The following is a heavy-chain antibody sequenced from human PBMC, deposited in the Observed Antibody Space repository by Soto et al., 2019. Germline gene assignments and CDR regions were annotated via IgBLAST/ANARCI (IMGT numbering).Heavy chain of an antibody. J-gene: IGHJ2*01. CDR1: GFTFDDYA. CDR2: ITWNSGSI. D-gene: IGHD1-26*01. V-gene: IGHV3-9*01. CDR3: AKDVESGSYLYFDL. Sequence: EVQLVESGGGLVQPGRSLRLSCAASGFTFDDYAMHWVRQAPGKGLEWVSGITWNSGSIGYVDSVKGRFTISRDNAKKSLYLQMHSLRAEDTALYYCAKDVESGSYLYFDLWGRGTLVTVSS.